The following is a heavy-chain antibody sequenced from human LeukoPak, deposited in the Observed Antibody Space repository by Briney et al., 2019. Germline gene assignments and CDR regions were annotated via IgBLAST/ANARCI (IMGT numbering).Heavy chain of an antibody. CDR3: AKDPSMIVVVRIFDY. CDR2: ISGSGGST. Sequence: GWSLRLSCAASGFTFSSYAMSWVRQAPGKGLGWVSAISGSGGSTYYADSVKGRFTISRDNSKNTLYLQMNSLRAEDTAVYYCAKDPSMIVVVRIFDYWGQGTLVTVSS. J-gene: IGHJ4*02. V-gene: IGHV3-23*01. D-gene: IGHD3-22*01. CDR1: GFTFSSYA.